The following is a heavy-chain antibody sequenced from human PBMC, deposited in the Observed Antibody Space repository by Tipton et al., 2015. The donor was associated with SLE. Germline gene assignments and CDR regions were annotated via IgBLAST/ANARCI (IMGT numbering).Heavy chain of an antibody. CDR1: GGSFSDYY. D-gene: IGHD3-16*01. V-gene: IGHV4-4*07. CDR3: ARRPMGLAAFDI. J-gene: IGHJ3*02. Sequence: TLSLTCTVSGGSFSDYYLTWMRQPAGKGLEWIGRIPTSGSTNYNPSLKSRVTTSVDTSKNQFSLKLNSVTAADTAVYYCARRPMGLAAFDIWGQGTVVTVSS. CDR2: IPTSGST.